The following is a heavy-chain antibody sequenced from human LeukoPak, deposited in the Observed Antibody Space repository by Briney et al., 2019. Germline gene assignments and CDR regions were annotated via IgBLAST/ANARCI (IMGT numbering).Heavy chain of an antibody. CDR1: GFTFNTYS. V-gene: IGHV3-48*02. CDR3: ARDRYGSGTSPDSFDI. J-gene: IGHJ3*02. Sequence: GGSLRPSCVASGFTFNTYSMNWVRQAPGKGLEWLSYISSSSSIIYDADSVKGRFTISRDNVKNSLYLQMNTLRDEDTAVYFCARDRYGSGTSPDSFDIWGQGTMVTVSS. CDR2: ISSSSSII. D-gene: IGHD3-10*01.